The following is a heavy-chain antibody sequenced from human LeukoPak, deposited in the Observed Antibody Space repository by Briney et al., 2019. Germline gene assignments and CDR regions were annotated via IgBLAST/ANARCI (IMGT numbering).Heavy chain of an antibody. Sequence: GRSLRLSCAASGFTFSSYAMHWVRQAPGKGLEWVAVISYDGSNKYYADSVKGRFTISRDNSKNTLYLQMNSLRAEDTAVYYCARDQVAADYVDWFDPWGQGTLVTVSS. CDR1: GFTFSSYA. D-gene: IGHD2-15*01. CDR3: ARDQVAADYVDWFDP. J-gene: IGHJ5*02. V-gene: IGHV3-30-3*01. CDR2: ISYDGSNK.